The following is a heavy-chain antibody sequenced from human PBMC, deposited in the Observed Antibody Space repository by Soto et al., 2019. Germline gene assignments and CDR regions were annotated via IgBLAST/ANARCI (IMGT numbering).Heavy chain of an antibody. D-gene: IGHD3-22*01. CDR2: INPSGGST. J-gene: IGHJ6*02. CDR3: ARDPTMIVVVPILRSYYGMDV. Sequence: ASVKVYCKASGYTFTSYYMHWVRQATGQGLEWMGIINPSGGSTSYAQKFQGRVTMTRDTSTSTVYMELSSLRSEDTAVYYCARDPTMIVVVPILRSYYGMDVWGQGTTVTVSS. V-gene: IGHV1-46*01. CDR1: GYTFTSYY.